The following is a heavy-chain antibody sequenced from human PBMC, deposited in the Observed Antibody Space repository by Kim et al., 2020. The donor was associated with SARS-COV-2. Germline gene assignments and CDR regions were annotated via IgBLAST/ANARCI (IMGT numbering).Heavy chain of an antibody. D-gene: IGHD3-10*01. CDR3: AGGRDMVRGVVDGFDI. J-gene: IGHJ3*02. CDR1: GGSISSSNW. Sequence: SETLSLTCAVSGGSISSSNWWSWVRQPPEKGLEWIGEIYHSGSTNYNASLKGRVTISLDKSKNQFTLNLSSVTAADTAVYYCAGGRDMVRGVVDGFDIWGQGTMVTVSS. CDR2: IYHSGST. V-gene: IGHV4-4*02.